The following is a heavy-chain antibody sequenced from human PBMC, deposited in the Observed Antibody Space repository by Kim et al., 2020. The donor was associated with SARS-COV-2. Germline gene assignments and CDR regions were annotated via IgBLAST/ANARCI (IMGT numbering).Heavy chain of an antibody. D-gene: IGHD2-21*02. CDR3: ASQAICGGDCYPYYYGMDV. CDR1: GGSISSSSYY. Sequence: SETLSLTCTVSGGSISSSSYYWGWIRQPPGKGLEWIGCIYYSGSTYYNPSLKSRVTISVDTSKNQFSLKLSSVTAADTAVYYCASQAICGGDCYPYYYGMDVWGQGTTVTVSS. J-gene: IGHJ6*02. CDR2: IYYSGST. V-gene: IGHV4-39*01.